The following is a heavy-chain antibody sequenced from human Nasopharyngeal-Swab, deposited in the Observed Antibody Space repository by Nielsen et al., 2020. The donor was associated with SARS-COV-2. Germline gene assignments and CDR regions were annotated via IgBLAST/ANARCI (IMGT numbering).Heavy chain of an antibody. V-gene: IGHV3-48*04. D-gene: IGHD1-7*01. CDR1: GFTFSSYS. CDR2: ISSSSSTI. CDR3: AREEPNHYRYNWNFEVPLDY. Sequence: GESLKISCAASGFTFSSYSMNWVRQAPGKRLEWVSYISSSSSTIYYADSVKGRFTISRDNAKNSLYLQMNSLRAEDTAVYYCAREEPNHYRYNWNFEVPLDYWGQGTLVTVSS. J-gene: IGHJ4*02.